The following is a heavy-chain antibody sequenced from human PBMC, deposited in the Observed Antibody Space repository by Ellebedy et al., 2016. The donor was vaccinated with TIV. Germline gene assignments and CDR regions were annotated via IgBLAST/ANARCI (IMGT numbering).Heavy chain of an antibody. V-gene: IGHV3-23*01. Sequence: GESLKISCAASGLRFSSHAMSWVRQAPGKGLEWVSTIFRDGGTTYYADSVKGRFTISRDNSKDTLSLQMNSLRAEDTAVYYCAKLAGIHPWYFDHWGQGTLVPVSS. CDR2: IFRDGGTT. CDR3: AKLAGIHPWYFDH. J-gene: IGHJ4*02. D-gene: IGHD2-15*01. CDR1: GLRFSSHA.